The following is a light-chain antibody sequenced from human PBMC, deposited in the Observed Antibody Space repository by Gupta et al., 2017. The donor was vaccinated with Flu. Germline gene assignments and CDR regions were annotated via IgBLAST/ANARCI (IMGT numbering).Light chain of an antibody. Sequence: GRSAHPGYSFESCFPHCPGPAPKVLIYEANKRPSGIPDRFSASKSGTSATLAITGIHTGDVSDYYCRSWDQDLTVAMFGGGTKLTGL. V-gene: IGLV1-51*02. CDR1: SAHPGYSF. CDR2: EAN. J-gene: IGLJ3*02. CDR3: RSWDQDLTVAM.